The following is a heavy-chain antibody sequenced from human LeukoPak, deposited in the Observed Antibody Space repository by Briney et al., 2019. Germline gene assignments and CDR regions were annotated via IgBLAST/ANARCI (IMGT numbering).Heavy chain of an antibody. D-gene: IGHD6-19*01. Sequence: GGSLRLSCAASRFIFSSYAMHWVRQAPGKGLEWVAVISFDGNTKYYADSVKGRFTTSRDNSKNTLYLQMNSLRAEDTAVYYCARPYSSDWYHNTPYFYYGMDVWGQGATVTVSS. CDR3: ARPYSSDWYHNTPYFYYGMDV. V-gene: IGHV3-30*04. CDR1: RFIFSSYA. CDR2: ISFDGNTK. J-gene: IGHJ6*02.